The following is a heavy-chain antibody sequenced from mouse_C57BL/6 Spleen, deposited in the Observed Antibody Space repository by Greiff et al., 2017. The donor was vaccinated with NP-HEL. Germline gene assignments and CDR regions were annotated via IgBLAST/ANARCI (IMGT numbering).Heavy chain of an antibody. Sequence: EVQRVESGGDLVKPGGSLKLSCAASGFTFSSYGMSWVRQTPDKRLEWVATISSGGSYTYYPDSVKGRFTISRDNAKNTLYLQMSSLKSEDTAMYYCARRDWDDWYFDVWGTGTTVTVSS. CDR3: ARRDWDDWYFDV. V-gene: IGHV5-6*01. J-gene: IGHJ1*03. D-gene: IGHD4-1*01. CDR2: ISSGGSYT. CDR1: GFTFSSYG.